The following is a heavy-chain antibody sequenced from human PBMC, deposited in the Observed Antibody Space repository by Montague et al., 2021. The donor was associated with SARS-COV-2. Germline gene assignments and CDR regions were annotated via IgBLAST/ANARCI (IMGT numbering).Heavy chain of an antibody. Sequence: SETLSLTCTVTGDSVISDKYYWSWIRQPPGKGLEWIGFIYDSGSTSYNPSLHRRVTITIDTSKNQFPLNLMSVTPADTAVYYCVKGSGYPWGQGTLVTVSS. D-gene: IGHD3-22*01. CDR1: GDSVISDKYY. V-gene: IGHV4-61*01. CDR2: IYDSGST. J-gene: IGHJ5*02. CDR3: VKGSGYP.